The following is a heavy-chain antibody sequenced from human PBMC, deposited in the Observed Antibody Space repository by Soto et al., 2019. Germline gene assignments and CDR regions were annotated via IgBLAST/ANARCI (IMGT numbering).Heavy chain of an antibody. V-gene: IGHV3-7*02. Sequence: EVQLVESGGGLVQPGGSLRLSCAASGFTFSSYWMNWVRQAPGKGLEWVANIKQDGTEKHYVDSVKDRFTISRDNAKSSLHLQLSSLRGDDAAVYYCAGGTGWFIVDWGQGTLVTVSS. CDR3: AGGTGWFIVD. CDR1: GFTFSSYW. D-gene: IGHD6-19*01. CDR2: IKQDGTEK. J-gene: IGHJ4*02.